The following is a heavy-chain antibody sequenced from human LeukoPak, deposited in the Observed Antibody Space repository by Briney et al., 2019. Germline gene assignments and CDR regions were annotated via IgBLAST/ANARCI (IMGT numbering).Heavy chain of an antibody. CDR3: ARLRMVGDVDDAFDI. Sequence: GTSLRLSCAVSGFTVSSNYMSWVRQAPGKGLEWVSVIYSGGSTYYADSVQGRFTISRDNSKNTPYLQMNSLRAEDTALYYCARLRMVGDVDDAFDIWGQGERVTVSS. D-gene: IGHD2-15*01. CDR1: GFTVSSNY. J-gene: IGHJ3*02. CDR2: IYSGGST. V-gene: IGHV3-53*01.